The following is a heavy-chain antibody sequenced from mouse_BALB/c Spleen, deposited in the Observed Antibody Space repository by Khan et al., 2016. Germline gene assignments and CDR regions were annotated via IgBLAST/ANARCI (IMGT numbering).Heavy chain of an antibody. Sequence: EVQLVESGGGLVKPGGSLKLSCAASGFTFSSYAMSWVRQTPEKRLEWVATISSGGSYTYYPDSVKGRFTISRDNAKNTLYLQMISLRSECTAMYYCVSYYGSSGAMYYWIQGTSVTFSS. CDR1: GFTFSSYA. CDR3: VSYYGSSGAMYY. V-gene: IGHV5-9-3*01. CDR2: ISSGGSYT. D-gene: IGHD1-1*01. J-gene: IGHJ4*01.